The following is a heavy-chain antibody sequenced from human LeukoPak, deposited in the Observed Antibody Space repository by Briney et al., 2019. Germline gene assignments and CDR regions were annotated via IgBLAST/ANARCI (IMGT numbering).Heavy chain of an antibody. J-gene: IGHJ2*01. Sequence: GGSLRLSCVASGFTFSSYWMGWIRQALGKGLEWVADIKEDGSDKYSVDSMKGRFTISRDNAKNSLYLQMDSLRAEDTAVYYCARDTYRFFDLWGRGTLVTVSP. CDR2: IKEDGSDK. V-gene: IGHV3-7*01. CDR1: GFTFSSYW. CDR3: ARDTYRFFDL.